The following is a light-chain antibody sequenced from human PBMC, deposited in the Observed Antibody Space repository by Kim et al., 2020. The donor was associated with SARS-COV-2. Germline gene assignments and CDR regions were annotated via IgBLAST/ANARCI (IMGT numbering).Light chain of an antibody. CDR1: QSVRNY. Sequence: IVLTQSPATLSLAPGERATLSCRASQSVRNYLAWYRQKPGQAPTLLIYDTDNRATGIPTRFSGSGSGTDFTLSISNLDPEDFAVYYCQQRISWPLTFGGGTRVEIK. CDR2: DTD. CDR3: QQRISWPLT. J-gene: IGKJ4*01. V-gene: IGKV3-11*01.